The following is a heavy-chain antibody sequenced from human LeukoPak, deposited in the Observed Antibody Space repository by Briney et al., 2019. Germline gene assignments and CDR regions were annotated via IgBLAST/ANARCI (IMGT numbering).Heavy chain of an antibody. CDR2: ISGSGGST. V-gene: IGHV3-23*01. CDR3: AKDGVYGWELLGAPVAY. D-gene: IGHD1-26*01. J-gene: IGHJ4*02. Sequence: GGSLRLSCAASGFTFSSYAMSWVRQAPGKGLEWVSAISGSGGSTYYADSVKGRFTISRDNSKNTLYLQMNSLRAEDTAVYYCAKDGVYGWELLGAPVAYWGQGTLVPVSS. CDR1: GFTFSSYA.